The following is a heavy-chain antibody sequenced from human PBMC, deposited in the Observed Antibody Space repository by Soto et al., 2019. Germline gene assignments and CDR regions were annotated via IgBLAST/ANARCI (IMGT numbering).Heavy chain of an antibody. CDR2: IIPIFGTA. CDR3: ARATYYYDSSGYSYAFDI. Sequence: QVQLAQSGAEVKKPGSSVKVSCKASGGTFSSYAISWVRQAPGQGLEWMGGIIPIFGTANYAQKFQGRVTITADESTSTAYMELSSLRSEDTAVYYCARATYYYDSSGYSYAFDIWGQGTMVTVSS. D-gene: IGHD3-22*01. V-gene: IGHV1-69*01. J-gene: IGHJ3*02. CDR1: GGTFSSYA.